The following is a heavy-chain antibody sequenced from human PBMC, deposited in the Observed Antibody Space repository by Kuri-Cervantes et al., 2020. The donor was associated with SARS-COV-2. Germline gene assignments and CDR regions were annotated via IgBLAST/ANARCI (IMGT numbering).Heavy chain of an antibody. CDR3: ASNPNYDFWSGYFDY. D-gene: IGHD3-3*01. Sequence: LRLSCTVSGGSISSGSYYWSWIRQPAGKGLEWIGRIYTSGSTNYNPSLKSRVTISVDTSKNQLSLKLSSVTAADTAVYYCASNPNYDFWSGYFDYWGQGILVTVSS. CDR1: GGSISSGSYY. J-gene: IGHJ4*02. V-gene: IGHV4-61*02. CDR2: IYTSGST.